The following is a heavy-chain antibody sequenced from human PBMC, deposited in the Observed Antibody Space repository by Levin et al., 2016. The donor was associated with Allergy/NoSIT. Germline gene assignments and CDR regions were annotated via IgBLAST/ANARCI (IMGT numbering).Heavy chain of an antibody. CDR2: ISSSSSST. D-gene: IGHD3-22*01. J-gene: IGHJ4*02. V-gene: IGHV3-48*01. CDR1: GFIFSVYS. Sequence: GESLKISCAASGFIFSVYSMNWVRQAPGKGLEWVSYISSSSSSTYYADSVKGRFTIARDNAKNSLFLQMNSLRAEDTAVYYCARGRHDASGHLDYWGQGTLVTISS. CDR3: ARGRHDASGHLDY.